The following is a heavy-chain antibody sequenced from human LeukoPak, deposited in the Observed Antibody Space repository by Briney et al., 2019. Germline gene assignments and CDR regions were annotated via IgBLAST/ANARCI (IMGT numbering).Heavy chain of an antibody. J-gene: IGHJ5*02. V-gene: IGHV1-2*02. Sequence: ASVKVSCKASGYTFTGYYMHWVRQAPGQGLEWMGWINPNSGGTNYAQKFQGRVTMTRDTSISTAYMELSRLRSDDMAVYYCARGGREYQLLSLNWFDPWGQGTLVTVSS. CDR2: INPNSGGT. D-gene: IGHD2-2*01. CDR1: GYTFTGYY. CDR3: ARGGREYQLLSLNWFDP.